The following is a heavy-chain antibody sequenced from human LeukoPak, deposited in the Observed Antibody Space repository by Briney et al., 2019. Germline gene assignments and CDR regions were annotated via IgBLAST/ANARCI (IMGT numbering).Heavy chain of an antibody. CDR2: ISSSSSYI. CDR3: ARERLNYFDY. D-gene: IGHD3-16*01. Sequence: PGGSLRLSCAASGFTFSSYSMNWVRRAPGKGLEWVSSISSSSSYIYYADSVKGRFTISRDNAKNSLYLQMNSLRAEDTAVYYCARERLNYFDYWGQGTLVTVSS. CDR1: GFTFSSYS. V-gene: IGHV3-21*01. J-gene: IGHJ4*02.